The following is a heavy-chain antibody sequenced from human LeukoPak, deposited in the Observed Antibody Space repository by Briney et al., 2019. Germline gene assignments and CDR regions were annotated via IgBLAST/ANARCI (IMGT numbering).Heavy chain of an antibody. V-gene: IGHV4-34*01. CDR3: ARGVDGTTPPYYFDY. J-gene: IGHJ4*02. D-gene: IGHD5-24*01. CDR2: INHSGIA. Sequence: SVTLALSCAVSGGYFSGYYWSWIRQPSGTGLESLGEINHSGIANYNPSLKSRVTISVDTSKNQFSLKLSSVTAADTAVYYCARGVDGTTPPYYFDYWGQGTLVTVSS. CDR1: GGYFSGYY.